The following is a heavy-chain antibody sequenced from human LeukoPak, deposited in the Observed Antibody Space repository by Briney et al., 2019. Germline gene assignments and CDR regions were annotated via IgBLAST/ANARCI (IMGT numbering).Heavy chain of an antibody. Sequence: GGSLRLSCAASGFTFTSYAMSWVRQAPEKGLEWVSVISGSGDSTYYADSVRGRFTISRDNSKNTLYLQMNSPRAEDTAIYYCARRLAQTQGFDYWGQGTLVTVSS. CDR1: GFTFTSYA. CDR3: ARRLAQTQGFDY. D-gene: IGHD2-21*01. J-gene: IGHJ4*02. CDR2: ISGSGDST. V-gene: IGHV3-23*01.